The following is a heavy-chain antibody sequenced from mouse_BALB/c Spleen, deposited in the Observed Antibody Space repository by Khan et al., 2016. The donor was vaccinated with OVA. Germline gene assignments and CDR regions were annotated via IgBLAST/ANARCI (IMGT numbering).Heavy chain of an antibody. CDR1: GYTFTSYW. J-gene: IGHJ3*01. D-gene: IGHD2-1*01. CDR2: IFPGTGTT. Sequence: QVRLQQSGAELVKPGASVKLSCKTSGYTFTSYWIQWVKQRPGQGLGWIGQIFPGTGTTYYNENFKGKATLTVDTSSSTAYMQLSSLTSEDSAVYFCVRGYFGNYEFVYWGQGTLVTVSP. V-gene: IGHV1S132*01. CDR3: VRGYFGNYEFVY.